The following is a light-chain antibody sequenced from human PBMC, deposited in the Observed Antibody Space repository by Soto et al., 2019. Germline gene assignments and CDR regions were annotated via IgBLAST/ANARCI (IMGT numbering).Light chain of an antibody. CDR1: QGIRND. V-gene: IGKV1-6*01. CDR3: LQDYNYPKT. J-gene: IGKJ1*01. CDR2: AAS. Sequence: AIQMTQSPSSLSASVGDRVTITCRASQGIRNDLGWYQQNPGKAPKLLIYAASSLQSGVPSRLSRSGSGTDFTLYISSLQPEDFATYYCLQDYNYPKTFGQATKVDIK.